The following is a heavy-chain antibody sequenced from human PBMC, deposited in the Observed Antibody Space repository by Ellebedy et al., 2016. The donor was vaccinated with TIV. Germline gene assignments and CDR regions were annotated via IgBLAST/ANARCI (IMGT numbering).Heavy chain of an antibody. D-gene: IGHD5-24*01. Sequence: ASVKVSCKASGYTFTSYFMYWVRQAPGQGLEWMGIINPSGGSTRFAQRFQGWVTMTRDTSISTAYMEVRRLKSDDTAMYYCARDMVVDGYNYGAFDMWGQGTMVTVSS. CDR2: INPSGGST. CDR1: GYTFTSYF. J-gene: IGHJ3*02. V-gene: IGHV1-46*01. CDR3: ARDMVVDGYNYGAFDM.